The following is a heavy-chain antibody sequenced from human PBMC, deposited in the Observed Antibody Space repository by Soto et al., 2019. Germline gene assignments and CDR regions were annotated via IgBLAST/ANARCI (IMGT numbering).Heavy chain of an antibody. CDR3: ARGAHYGDHVGVDY. CDR1: GFTFSSYA. V-gene: IGHV3-30-3*01. J-gene: IGHJ4*02. D-gene: IGHD4-17*01. Sequence: GGSLRLSCAASGFTFSSYAMHWVRQAPGKGLEWVAVISYDGSNKYYADSVKGRFTISRDNSKNTLYLQMNSLRAEDTAVYYCARGAHYGDHVGVDYWGQGTLVTVSS. CDR2: ISYDGSNK.